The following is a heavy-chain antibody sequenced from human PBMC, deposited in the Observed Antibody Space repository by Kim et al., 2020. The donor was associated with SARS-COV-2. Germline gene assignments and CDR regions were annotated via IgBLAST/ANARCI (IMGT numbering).Heavy chain of an antibody. CDR1: GFTFGDYY. CDR3: ARGEYCSSSSCYSNARDSSFDS. Sequence: GGSLRLSCAASGFTFGDYYMSWIRQAPGKGLEWISYISSGGNNIYYADSVRGRFTISRDNAMNSLHLQMTSLRAEETAIYYCARGEYCSSSSCYSNARDSSFDSWGQGALVTVSS. J-gene: IGHJ4*02. CDR2: ISSGGNNI. V-gene: IGHV3-11*01. D-gene: IGHD2-2*02.